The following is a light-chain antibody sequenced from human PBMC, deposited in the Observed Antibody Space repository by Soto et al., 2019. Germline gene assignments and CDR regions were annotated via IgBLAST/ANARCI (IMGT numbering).Light chain of an antibody. CDR3: LQNNSYPLT. Sequence: DIQMTQSPSSLSASVGERVTITCRASQGISNDLGWYQQRQGKAPKRLIYAASSLHIGVPSRFSGSGSGTEITITISSLQPEDSATYYCLQNNSYPLTFGHGTKVEIK. V-gene: IGKV1-17*01. J-gene: IGKJ1*01. CDR2: AAS. CDR1: QGISND.